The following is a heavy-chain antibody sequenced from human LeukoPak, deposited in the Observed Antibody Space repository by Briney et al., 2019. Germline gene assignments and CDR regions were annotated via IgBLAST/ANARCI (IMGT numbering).Heavy chain of an antibody. CDR1: GFTFSSYW. D-gene: IGHD3-10*01. J-gene: IGHJ4*02. CDR2: IKSDGSNI. V-gene: IGHV3-74*01. CDR3: ISEEGKGSH. Sequence: GGSLRLSCAASGFTFSSYWMHWVRQAPGKGLVWVSNIKSDGSNINYADSVKGRFTISRDNAKNTLYLQMNSLRAEDAAVYYCISEEGKGSHWGQGTLVTVSS.